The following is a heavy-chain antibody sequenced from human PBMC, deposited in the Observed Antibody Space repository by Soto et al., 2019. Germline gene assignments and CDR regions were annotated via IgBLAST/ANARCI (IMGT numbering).Heavy chain of an antibody. V-gene: IGHV3-74*03. CDR1: GFTFSDYY. CDR2: ISGDGRST. CDR3: TRDDSEWPKKPKGY. J-gene: IGHJ4*02. D-gene: IGHD3-3*01. Sequence: PGGSLRLSCAASGFTFSDYYMHWVRQTPGKGLVWVSYISGDGRSTTYADSVKGRFTISRDNAKNTLYLQMNSLRVDDTAVYYCTRDDSEWPKKPKGYWGRGTLVTVSS.